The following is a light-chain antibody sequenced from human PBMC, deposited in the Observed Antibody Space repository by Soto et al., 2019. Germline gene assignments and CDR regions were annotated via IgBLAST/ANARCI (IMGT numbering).Light chain of an antibody. CDR1: QSVSSY. V-gene: IGKV3-11*01. CDR2: DAS. J-gene: IGKJ5*01. CDR3: QQRSNWPPIT. Sequence: IVLTQSPATLSLSPWERATPSCGASQSVSSYLAWYQQKPGQAPRLLIYDASNRATGIPARFSGSGSGTDFTLTISSLEPEDFAVYYCQQRSNWPPITFGQGTRLEIK.